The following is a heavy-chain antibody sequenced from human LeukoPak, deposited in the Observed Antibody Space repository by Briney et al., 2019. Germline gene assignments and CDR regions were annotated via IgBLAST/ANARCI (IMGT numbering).Heavy chain of an antibody. J-gene: IGHJ6*03. CDR3: AKGEGWQQPYYYYMDV. Sequence: GGSLRLSCAASGFIFSSYGMHWVRQAPGKGLEWAAFIRYDGSNTYYADSVKGRFTISRDNSKNRLYLQMNSLRAEDTAVYFCAKGEGWQQPYYYYMDVWGKGTTVTISS. CDR1: GFIFSSYG. D-gene: IGHD6-13*01. V-gene: IGHV3-30*02. CDR2: IRYDGSNT.